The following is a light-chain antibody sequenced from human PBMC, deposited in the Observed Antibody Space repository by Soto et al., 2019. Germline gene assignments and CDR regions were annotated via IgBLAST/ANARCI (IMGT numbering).Light chain of an antibody. CDR1: SSDVGGYDY. V-gene: IGLV2-14*03. J-gene: IGLJ1*01. CDR2: DVS. Sequence: QSALTQPASVSGSPGQSITISCTGGSSDVGGYDYVSWYQHHPGKPPKLLIYDVSNRPSGVSDRFSGSKSGNTASLTISGLQTEDEGDYYCNSWPSGNALEVFGTGTKVTVL. CDR3: NSWPSGNALEV.